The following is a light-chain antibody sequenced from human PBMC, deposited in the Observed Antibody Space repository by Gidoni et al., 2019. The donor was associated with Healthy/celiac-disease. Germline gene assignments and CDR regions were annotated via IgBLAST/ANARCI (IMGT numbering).Light chain of an antibody. Sequence: DIQMTQSPSSLSASVEDRVTITCRASQSISSYLNWYQQKPGKAPKLLIYAASSLQSGVPSRFSGSGSGTDFTLTISSLQPEDFATYYCQQSYMMYTFGQXTKLEIK. V-gene: IGKV1-39*01. CDR3: QQSYMMYT. CDR1: QSISSY. CDR2: AAS. J-gene: IGKJ2*01.